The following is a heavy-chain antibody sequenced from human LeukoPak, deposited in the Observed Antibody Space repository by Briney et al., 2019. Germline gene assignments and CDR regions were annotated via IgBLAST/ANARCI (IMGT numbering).Heavy chain of an antibody. CDR3: AKHRGQYFDY. D-gene: IGHD5-12*01. CDR2: ISDRGSST. V-gene: IGHV3-23*01. Sequence: ETLSLTCTVSGGSISSSGYYWSWIRQAPEKGLEWVSAISDRGSSTYYADSVKGRFTISRDNSKNTLYLQMNSLRAEDTALYYCAKHRGQYFDYWGQGTLVTVSS. J-gene: IGHJ4*02. CDR1: GGSISSSGYY.